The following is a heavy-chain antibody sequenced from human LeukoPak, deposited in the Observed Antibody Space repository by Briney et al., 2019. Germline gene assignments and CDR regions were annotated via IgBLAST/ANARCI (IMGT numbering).Heavy chain of an antibody. CDR2: INPNSGGT. V-gene: IGHV1-2*02. CDR1: GYTFTGYY. Sequence: ASVKVSCKASGYTFTGYYIHWVRQAPGQGLEWMGWINPNSGGTSYAQKFQGRVTMTRDTSISTVYMELNRLRSGDTAVFYCARGSGGPPQVLDYWGQGTLVTVSS. D-gene: IGHD3-3*01. CDR3: ARGSGGPPQVLDY. J-gene: IGHJ4*02.